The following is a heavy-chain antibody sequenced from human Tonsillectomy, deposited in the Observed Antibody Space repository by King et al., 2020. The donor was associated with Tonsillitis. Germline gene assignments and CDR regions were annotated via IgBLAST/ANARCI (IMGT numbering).Heavy chain of an antibody. CDR2: ISAYKGNT. Sequence: QLVQSAAEVKKPGASVKVSCKASGYTFTNYAISWVRQAPGQGLEWMGCISAYKGNTNYAQKLQGRVTMSTDTSTSTAYMELRSLRSDDTAVYYCARDLYSYYGSGSSDYYYMDVWGKGTTVTVSS. CDR3: ARDLYSYYGSGSSDYYYMDV. J-gene: IGHJ6*03. CDR1: GYTFTNYA. V-gene: IGHV1-18*01. D-gene: IGHD3-10*01.